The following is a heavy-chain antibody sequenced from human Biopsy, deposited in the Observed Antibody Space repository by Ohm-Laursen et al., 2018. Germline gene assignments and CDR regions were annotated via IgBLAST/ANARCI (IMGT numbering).Heavy chain of an antibody. CDR1: GGSISSGGSY. CDR3: ARGDYFDSNGYFWFDP. Sequence: TLSLTCTVSGGSISSGGSYWSWIRQRPGQGLEWIGYILNSANTYYNPSLKNLITISGDTSKNQFSLKLNSVTAADTAVYYCARGDYFDSNGYFWFDPWGQGTLVTVSS. CDR2: ILNSANT. V-gene: IGHV4-31*01. J-gene: IGHJ5*02. D-gene: IGHD3-22*01.